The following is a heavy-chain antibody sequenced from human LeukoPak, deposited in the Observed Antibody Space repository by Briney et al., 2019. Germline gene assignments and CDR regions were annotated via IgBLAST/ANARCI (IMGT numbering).Heavy chain of an antibody. V-gene: IGHV4-59*08. D-gene: IGHD7-27*01. J-gene: IGHJ5*02. CDR1: GGSISSSY. Sequence: PADTLSLTCTVSGGSISSSYWSWIRQPPGKGLEWIGYIHYSGSTNYNPSLKSRATISVDTSKAHFSLKLSSATATDTAAYYCARHDPGWFDTWGQGTLVTVS. CDR2: IHYSGST. CDR3: ARHDPGWFDT.